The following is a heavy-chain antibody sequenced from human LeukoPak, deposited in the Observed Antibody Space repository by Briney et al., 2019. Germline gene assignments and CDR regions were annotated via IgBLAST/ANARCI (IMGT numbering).Heavy chain of an antibody. CDR1: GYTFTGYY. D-gene: IGHD3-9*01. CDR3: ARGDSIYYYGMDV. J-gene: IGHJ6*02. CDR2: INPNSGGT. Sequence: ASVKVSCKASGYTFTGYYMQWVRQAPGQGLEWMGWINPNSGGTNYAQKFQGRDTITADKSTSTAYMELSSLRSEDTAVYYCARGDSIYYYGMDVGAQGTTVTVSS. V-gene: IGHV1-2*02.